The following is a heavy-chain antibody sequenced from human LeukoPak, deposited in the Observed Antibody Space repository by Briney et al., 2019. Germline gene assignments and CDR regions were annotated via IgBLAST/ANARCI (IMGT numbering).Heavy chain of an antibody. CDR2: INPTSGGT. J-gene: IGHJ5*02. CDR1: GYTITGYY. Sequence: ASVKVSCMASGYTITGYYMHWVRQAPGQGLEWMGRINPTSGGTNYAQKFQGRVTMTRDTSISTAYMELSSVRSEDTAVYYCASVVLELPWFDPWGQGTLVTVSS. CDR3: ASVVLELPWFDP. V-gene: IGHV1-2*06. D-gene: IGHD1-26*01.